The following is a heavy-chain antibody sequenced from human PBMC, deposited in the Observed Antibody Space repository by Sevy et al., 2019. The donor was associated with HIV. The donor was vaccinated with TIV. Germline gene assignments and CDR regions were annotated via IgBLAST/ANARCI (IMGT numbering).Heavy chain of an antibody. Sequence: GGSLRLSCAASGFTFSSYSMNWVRQAPGKGLEWVSSISSSRSYIYYADSVKGRFTISRDNAKNSLYLQMNSLRAEDTAGYYCARELSYYDSALGYWGQGTPVTVSS. CDR2: ISSSRSYI. J-gene: IGHJ4*02. V-gene: IGHV3-21*01. CDR3: ARELSYYDSALGY. D-gene: IGHD3-22*01. CDR1: GFTFSSYS.